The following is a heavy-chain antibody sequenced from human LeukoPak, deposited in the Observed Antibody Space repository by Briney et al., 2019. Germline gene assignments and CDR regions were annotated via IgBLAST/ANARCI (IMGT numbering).Heavy chain of an antibody. J-gene: IGHJ4*02. D-gene: IGHD6-6*01. Sequence: GASVKVSCKTSGYTFTGYYMHWVRQAPGQGLEWMGWINPSSGGANYAQKFQGRVTMTRDTSISTAYMELSRLRSDDTAVYYCARVPSSSKRCFDYWGQGTLVTVSS. CDR3: ARVPSSSKRCFDY. V-gene: IGHV1-2*02. CDR2: INPSSGGA. CDR1: GYTFTGYY.